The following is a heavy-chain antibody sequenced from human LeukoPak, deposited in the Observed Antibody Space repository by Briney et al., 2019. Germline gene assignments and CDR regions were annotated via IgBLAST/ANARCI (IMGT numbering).Heavy chain of an antibody. CDR2: INPSGGST. D-gene: IGHD3-9*01. CDR3: ARGGAYYDILTGYYYFDY. J-gene: IGHJ4*02. V-gene: IGHV1-46*01. CDR1: GYTFTSYY. Sequence: ASVKVSCKASGYTFTSYYMHWVRQAPGQGLEWMGMINPSGGSTSYAQKFQGRVTMTRDTSTSTVYMELSSLRSADTAVYYCARGGAYYDILTGYYYFDYWGQGTLVTVSP.